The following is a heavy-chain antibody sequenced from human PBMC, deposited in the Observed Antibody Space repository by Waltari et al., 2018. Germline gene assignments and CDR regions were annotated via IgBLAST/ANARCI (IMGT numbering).Heavy chain of an antibody. V-gene: IGHV1-18*01. J-gene: IGHJ5*02. CDR2: ISAYNGNR. D-gene: IGHD3-10*01. Sequence: QVQLVQSGAEVKKPGASVRVSCKASGYTFTNHLFMWVRQAPGQGLEWVGWISAYNGNRNYAQKFQDRVTMTTDTSTSTAYMELRSLRSDDTAIYYCAKSLRGHYYTDWFDPWGQGTLVSVSS. CDR1: GYTFTNHL. CDR3: AKSLRGHYYTDWFDP.